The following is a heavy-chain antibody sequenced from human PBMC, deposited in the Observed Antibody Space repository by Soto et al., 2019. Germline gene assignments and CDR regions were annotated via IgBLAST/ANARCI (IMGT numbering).Heavy chain of an antibody. J-gene: IGHJ4*02. D-gene: IGHD1-26*01. CDR1: GGTFSSYA. CDR3: ARANVGANDEYYFDY. V-gene: IGHV1-69*13. Sequence: ASVKVSCKASGGTFSSYAISWVRQAPGQGLEWMGGIIPIFGTANYAQKFQGRVTITADESTSTAYMELSSLRAEDTAVYYCARANVGANDEYYFDYWGQGTLVTVSS. CDR2: IIPIFGTA.